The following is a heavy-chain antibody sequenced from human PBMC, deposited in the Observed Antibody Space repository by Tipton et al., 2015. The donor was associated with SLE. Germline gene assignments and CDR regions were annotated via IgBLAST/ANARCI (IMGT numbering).Heavy chain of an antibody. Sequence: SLRLSCEASGFTFSTYWMHWVRQGPGKGLVWVSRIYSDGSSTKYADSVKGRFTISRDNAKNTLFLQMNSLRVEDTAIYFCARGGLKATSHARGSDNCFDPWGQGTLVTVSS. D-gene: IGHD2-2*01. V-gene: IGHV3-74*03. J-gene: IGHJ5*02. CDR1: GFTFSTYW. CDR3: ARGGLKATSHARGSDNCFDP. CDR2: IYSDGSST.